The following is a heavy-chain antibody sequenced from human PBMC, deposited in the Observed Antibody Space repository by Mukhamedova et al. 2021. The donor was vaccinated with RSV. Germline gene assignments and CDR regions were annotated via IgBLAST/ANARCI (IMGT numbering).Heavy chain of an antibody. Sequence: GKGLEWIGEINHSGSTNYNPSLKSRVTISVDTSKNQFSLKLSSVTAADTAVYYCARHWLGSSGWYSLGFDYWGQGTLVTVSS. D-gene: IGHD6-19*01. V-gene: IGHV4-34*01. CDR3: ARHWLGSSGWYSLGFDY. CDR2: INHSGST. J-gene: IGHJ4*02.